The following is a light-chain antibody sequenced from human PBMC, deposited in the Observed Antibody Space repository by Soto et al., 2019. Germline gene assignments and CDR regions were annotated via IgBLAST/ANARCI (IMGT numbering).Light chain of an antibody. Sequence: EIVLRQSPGTVSLSPGERATLSCRASQSVSSSYLAWYQQKPGQAPRLLIYGASSRATGIPDRFSGSGSGTDFTLTISRLEPEDFAVYYCQQYGSSPLTFGGGTKVDTK. CDR3: QQYGSSPLT. J-gene: IGKJ4*01. CDR2: GAS. V-gene: IGKV3-20*01. CDR1: QSVSSSY.